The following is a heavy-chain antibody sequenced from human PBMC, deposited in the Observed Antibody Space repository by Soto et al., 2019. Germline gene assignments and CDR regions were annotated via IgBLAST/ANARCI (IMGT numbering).Heavy chain of an antibody. CDR3: AKGRRYYYYYGVDV. V-gene: IGHV3-23*01. J-gene: IGHJ6*02. CDR1: GFTFSTYA. CDR2: ISNSGGST. Sequence: GGSLRLSCAASGFTFSTYAMSWVRQAPGKGLEWVSAISNSGGSTYYADSVKGRFTISRDNSKSTLYLQMNSLRAEDTALYYCAKGRRYYYYYGVDVWGQGTTVTVSS.